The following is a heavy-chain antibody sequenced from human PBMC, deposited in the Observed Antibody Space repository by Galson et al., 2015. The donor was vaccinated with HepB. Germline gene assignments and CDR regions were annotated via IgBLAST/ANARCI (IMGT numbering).Heavy chain of an antibody. CDR1: GFTFSSYS. Sequence: SLRLSCAASGFTFSSYSMDWVRQAPGKGLEWVSSISSSSSYIYCADSVKGRFTISRDNAKNSLYLQMNSLRAEDTAVYYCAKGSVIYDYVWGSYRYDYGMDVWGQGTTVTVSS. V-gene: IGHV3-21*04. J-gene: IGHJ6*02. CDR2: ISSSSSYI. D-gene: IGHD3-16*02. CDR3: AKGSVIYDYVWGSYRYDYGMDV.